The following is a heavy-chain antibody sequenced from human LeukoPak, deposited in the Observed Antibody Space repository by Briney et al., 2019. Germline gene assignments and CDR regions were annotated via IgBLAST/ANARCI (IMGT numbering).Heavy chain of an antibody. CDR1: GFSLSNARMG. CDR3: ARIPATYGSGSYGVYYYYGMDV. Sequence: SGPVLVKPTETLTLTCTVSGFSLSNARMGVSWIRQPLGKALEWLAHIFSNDEKSYSTSLKSRLTISKDTSKSQVVLTMTNMDPVDTATYYCARIPATYGSGSYGVYYYYGMDVWGQGTTVTVSS. D-gene: IGHD3-10*01. J-gene: IGHJ6*02. V-gene: IGHV2-26*01. CDR2: IFSNDEK.